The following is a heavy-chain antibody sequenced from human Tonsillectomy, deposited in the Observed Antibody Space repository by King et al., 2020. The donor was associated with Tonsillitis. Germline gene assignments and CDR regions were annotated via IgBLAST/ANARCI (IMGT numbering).Heavy chain of an antibody. CDR1: GGSFSGYF. CDR2: INHSGIT. Sequence: VQLQQWGAGLLKPSETLSLTCGVYGGSFSGYFWNWIRQPPGKGLEWIGEINHSGITDYSSSLKSRVTISMDTSKQQFSLKLSSVTAADTAVYFCARGLQITFGYGLDPWGQGTLVTVSS. V-gene: IGHV4-34*01. CDR3: ARGLQITFGYGLDP. D-gene: IGHD5-18*01. J-gene: IGHJ5*02.